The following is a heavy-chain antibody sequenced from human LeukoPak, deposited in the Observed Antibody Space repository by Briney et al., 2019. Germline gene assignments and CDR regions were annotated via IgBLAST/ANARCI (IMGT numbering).Heavy chain of an antibody. Sequence: GGSPRLSCAASGFTFSSYSMTWVRQAPGRGLEWISYISDRGATKHYADSVRGRFTISRDNAKNSLYLQMDSLRDEDTAVYYCARTPRGYSYGYGFDYWGQGILVTVSS. J-gene: IGHJ4*02. D-gene: IGHD5-18*01. CDR2: ISDRGATK. V-gene: IGHV3-48*02. CDR1: GFTFSSYS. CDR3: ARTPRGYSYGYGFDY.